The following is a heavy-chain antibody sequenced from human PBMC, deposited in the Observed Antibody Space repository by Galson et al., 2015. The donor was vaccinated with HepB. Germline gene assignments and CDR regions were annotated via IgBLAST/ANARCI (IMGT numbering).Heavy chain of an antibody. CDR1: GYSFTSYW. CDR2: IDPSDSYT. Sequence: QSGAEVKKPGESLWISCKGSGYSFTSYWISWVRQMPGKGLEWMGRIDPSDSYTNYSPSFQGHVTISANKSISTAYLQWSSLKASDTAMYYCARHEGGYYYDSSGYCFDYWGQGTLVTVSS. V-gene: IGHV5-10-1*01. J-gene: IGHJ4*02. D-gene: IGHD3-22*01. CDR3: ARHEGGYYYDSSGYCFDY.